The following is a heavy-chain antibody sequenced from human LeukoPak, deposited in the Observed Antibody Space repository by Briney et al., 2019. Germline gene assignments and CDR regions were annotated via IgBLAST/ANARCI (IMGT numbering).Heavy chain of an antibody. V-gene: IGHV4-59*02. D-gene: IGHD3-3*01. CDR2: VSYSGGT. J-gene: IGHJ4*02. CDR1: GASVSSHY. Sequence: SETLSLTCTVSGASVSSHYWSWIRQPPGKGLEWIGSVSYSGGTNHNPSLKSRVTISLDTSRDQFSLRLNSVTAADTAVFYCAGLSTYYDFWSPLDYWGQGTLVTVSS. CDR3: AGLSTYYDFWSPLDY.